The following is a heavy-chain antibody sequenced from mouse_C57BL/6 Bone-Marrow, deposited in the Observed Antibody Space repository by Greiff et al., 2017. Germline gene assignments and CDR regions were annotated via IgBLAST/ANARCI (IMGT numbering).Heavy chain of an antibody. D-gene: IGHD2-3*01. CDR1: GFSLTSYG. V-gene: IGHV2-2*01. CDR3: ASPRWLLVDY. Sequence: QVQLQQSGPGLVQPSQSLPITCTVSGFSLTSYGVHWVRQSPGKGLEWLGVIWSGGSTDYNAAFISRLSISKDNSKSQVFFKMNSLQADDTAIYYCASPRWLLVDYWGQGTTLTGSS. CDR2: IWSGGST. J-gene: IGHJ2*01.